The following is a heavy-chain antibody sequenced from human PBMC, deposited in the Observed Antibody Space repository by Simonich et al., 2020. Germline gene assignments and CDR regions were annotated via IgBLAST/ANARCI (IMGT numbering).Heavy chain of an antibody. CDR1: GFTFSSYG. Sequence: QVQLVESGGGVVQPVRSLRLSCAASGFTFSSYGMHWVRQAPGKWLDWVAVIWYKVKNKYYTDTVKGRFTISRDNYKNTLYLQMNSLRAEDTAMYYCAKDLKGGRAAGHSYFDYWGQGTLVTVSS. V-gene: IGHV3-30*18. CDR2: IWYKVKNK. D-gene: IGHD6-13*01. CDR3: AKDLKGGRAAGHSYFDY. J-gene: IGHJ4*02.